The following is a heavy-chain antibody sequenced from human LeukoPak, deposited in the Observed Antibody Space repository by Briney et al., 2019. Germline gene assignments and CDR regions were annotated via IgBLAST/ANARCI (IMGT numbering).Heavy chain of an antibody. CDR2: ISYDGSNK. V-gene: IGHV3-30*04. Sequence: PGGSLRLSCAASGFTFSSYAMHWVRQAPGKGLEWVAVISYDGSNKKYADSVKGRFTISRDNSKNTLYLQMNSLRAEDTAVYHCAKDRRSSGYYYGDAFDIWGQGTMVTVSS. D-gene: IGHD3-22*01. J-gene: IGHJ3*02. CDR3: AKDRRSSGYYYGDAFDI. CDR1: GFTFSSYA.